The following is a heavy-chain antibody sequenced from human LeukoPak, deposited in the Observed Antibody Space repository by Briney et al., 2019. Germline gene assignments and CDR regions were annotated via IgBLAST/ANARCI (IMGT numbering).Heavy chain of an antibody. CDR2: IWTSGAT. V-gene: IGHV4-34*01. D-gene: IGHD2-15*01. Sequence: SETLSLTCTVSGGSFNSNYWSWIRQPPGGGLEWIAEIWTSGATQHNPSLTGRVHISADRSKGQFSLTLTSVTAADTAVYYCGGYQWWFQNDVWGQGTLVTVSS. CDR1: GGSFNSNY. J-gene: IGHJ4*02. CDR3: GGYQWWFQNDV.